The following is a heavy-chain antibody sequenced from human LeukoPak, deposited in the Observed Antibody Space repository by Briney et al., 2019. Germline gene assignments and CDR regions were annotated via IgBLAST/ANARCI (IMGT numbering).Heavy chain of an antibody. D-gene: IGHD3-22*01. CDR2: IWYDGVNK. J-gene: IGHJ6*03. CDR1: GFTFSNFG. Sequence: GGPLSLSCAASGFTFSNFGMYWVRQAPGKGLEWVAGIWYDGVNKYYADSVKGRFTVSRDNSKNTLYLQMNSLRAEDTAVYYCAKSPYYYDSSGYAFYYYMDVWGKGTTVTVS. CDR3: AKSPYYYDSSGYAFYYYMDV. V-gene: IGHV3-33*06.